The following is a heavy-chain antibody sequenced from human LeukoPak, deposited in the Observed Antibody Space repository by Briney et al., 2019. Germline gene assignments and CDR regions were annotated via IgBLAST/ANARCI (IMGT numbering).Heavy chain of an antibody. D-gene: IGHD6-13*01. CDR3: ARGLTHTTQKSIAAAGTAGTGLDY. CDR2: FYYRGST. J-gene: IGHJ4*02. V-gene: IGHV4-59*12. CDR1: GDPISSYY. Sequence: PSETLSLTCTVSGDPISSYYWNWIRQPPGKGLEWIGYFYYRGSTNYNPSLKNRVTISVDTSKNQFSLKLSSVTAADTAVYYCARGLTHTTQKSIAAAGTAGTGLDYWGQGTLVTVSS.